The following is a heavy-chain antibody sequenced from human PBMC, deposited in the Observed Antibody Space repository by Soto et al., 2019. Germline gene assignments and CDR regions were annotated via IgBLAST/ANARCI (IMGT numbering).Heavy chain of an antibody. D-gene: IGHD2-21*01. CDR3: ASLSGDHSAFFSYGMDA. Sequence: EVSLRLSCSASGFTFDTYWMNWDRQAPGKGPEWLSGINSDGTISSYADSGKGRFTISRENARKSLSLQMNSLRADDTAVYYCASLSGDHSAFFSYGMDAWGQRTTVSVSS. J-gene: IGHJ6*02. CDR2: INSDGTIS. CDR1: GFTFDTYW. V-gene: IGHV3-74*01.